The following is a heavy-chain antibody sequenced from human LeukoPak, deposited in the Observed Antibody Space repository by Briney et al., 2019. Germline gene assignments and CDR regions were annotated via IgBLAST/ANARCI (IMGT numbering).Heavy chain of an antibody. V-gene: IGHV3-23*01. D-gene: IGHD6-19*01. CDR1: GFTFSSYA. CDR3: AKDSPQGIAVAGTFDY. J-gene: IGHJ4*02. Sequence: GGSLRLSCAASGFTFSSYAMSWVRQAPGKGLEWVSAISGSGGSTYYADSVKGRFTISRDNSKNTLYLQMNSLRAEDTAVYYGAKDSPQGIAVAGTFDYWGQGTLVTVSS. CDR2: ISGSGGST.